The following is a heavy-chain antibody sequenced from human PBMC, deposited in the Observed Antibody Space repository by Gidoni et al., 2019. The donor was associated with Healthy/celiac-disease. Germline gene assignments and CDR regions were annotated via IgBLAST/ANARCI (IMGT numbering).Heavy chain of an antibody. Sequence: EVQLVESGGGLVQHGGSLSLSCAASGFTFSSYAMSWVRQAPGKGLEWVSAISGSGGSTYYADSVKGRFTISRDNSKNTLYLQMNSLRAEDTAVYYCASGYSYGYGADYWGQGTLVTVSS. D-gene: IGHD5-18*01. CDR3: ASGYSYGYGADY. J-gene: IGHJ4*02. CDR1: GFTFSSYA. CDR2: ISGSGGST. V-gene: IGHV3-23*04.